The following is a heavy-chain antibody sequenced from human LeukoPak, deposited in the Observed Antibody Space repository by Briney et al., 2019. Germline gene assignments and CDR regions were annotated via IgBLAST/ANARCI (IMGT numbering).Heavy chain of an antibody. CDR1: GFTFSSYA. CDR2: ISYDGSNK. D-gene: IGHD3-3*01. CDR3: ARILEDFWSGYPEHDGY. J-gene: IGHJ4*02. Sequence: PGRSLRLSCAASGFTFSSYAMHWVRQAPGKGLEWVAVISYDGSNKYYADSVKGRFTISRDNSKNTLYLQMNSLRAEDTAVYYCARILEDFWSGYPEHDGYWGQGTLVTVPS. V-gene: IGHV3-30-3*01.